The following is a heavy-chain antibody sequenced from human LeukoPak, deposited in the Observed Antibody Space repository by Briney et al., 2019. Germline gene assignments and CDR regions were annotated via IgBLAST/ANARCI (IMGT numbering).Heavy chain of an antibody. CDR1: GFTFSNAW. V-gene: IGHV3-30*03. Sequence: GGSLRLSCAASGFTFSNAWMSWVRQAPGKGLEWVAVISYDGSNKYYADSVKGRFTISRDNSKNTLYLQMNSLRAEDTAVYYCARDAHRGYSGYDLTPRFDYWGQGTLVTVSS. J-gene: IGHJ4*02. CDR2: ISYDGSNK. CDR3: ARDAHRGYSGYDLTPRFDY. D-gene: IGHD5-12*01.